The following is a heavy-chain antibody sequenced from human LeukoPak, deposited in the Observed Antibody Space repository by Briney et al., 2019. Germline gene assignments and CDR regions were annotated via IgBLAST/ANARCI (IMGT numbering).Heavy chain of an antibody. CDR3: ARTVRDTTTVRLTPFYYYHMTS. D-gene: IGHD4-11*01. CDR2: IHNNGNN. CDR1: GDSLTNDY. V-gene: IGHV4-59*01. Sequence: SGTLSLTCAVSGDSLTNDYWTWIRQPPGKGLEWVGFIHNNGNNKYNPSLKSRVTISLDTSKKQFSLKLSSVTAADTAVYYCARTVRDTTTVRLTPFYYYHMTSGAKGPRSSSP. J-gene: IGHJ6*03.